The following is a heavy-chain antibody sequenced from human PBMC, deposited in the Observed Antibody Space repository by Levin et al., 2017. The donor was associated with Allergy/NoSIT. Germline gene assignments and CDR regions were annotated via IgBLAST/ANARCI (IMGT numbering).Heavy chain of an antibody. J-gene: IGHJ4*02. V-gene: IGHV3-33*01. CDR3: ARDPGLDPTDYYGSGSYYLDY. D-gene: IGHD3-10*01. CDR1: GFTFSSYG. CDR2: IWYDGSNK. Sequence: GGSLRLSCAASGFTFSSYGMHWVRQAPGKGLEWVAVIWYDGSNKYYADSVKGRFTISRDNSKNTLYLQMNSLRAEDTAVYYCARDPGLDPTDYYGSGSYYLDYWGQGTLVTVSS.